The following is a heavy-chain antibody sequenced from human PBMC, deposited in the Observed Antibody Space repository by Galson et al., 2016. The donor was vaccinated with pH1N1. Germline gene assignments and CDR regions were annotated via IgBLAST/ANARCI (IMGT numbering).Heavy chain of an antibody. CDR2: IDYNGNA. V-gene: IGHV4-31*03. D-gene: IGHD1-26*01. J-gene: IGHJ4*02. Sequence: LSLTCTVSGGSIKSGNYYWSWIRQHPGKGLEWIGYIDYNGNAYYNPSLKSRVNISVDTSKNQFSLNLNSVTAADTAVYYCARAPSGTYLTSYFDYWGQGTLVTVSS. CDR1: GGSIKSGNYY. CDR3: ARAPSGTYLTSYFDY.